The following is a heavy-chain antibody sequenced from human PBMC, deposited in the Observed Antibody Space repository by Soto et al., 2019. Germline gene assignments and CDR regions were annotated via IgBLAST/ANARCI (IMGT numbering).Heavy chain of an antibody. CDR2: INHSGST. J-gene: IGHJ5*02. CDR1: GWAFSGYY. V-gene: IGHV4-34*01. D-gene: IGHD3-10*01. CDR3: AREGLGDYHP. Sequence: QVQLQQWGAGLLKPSETLSLTCAVYGWAFSGYYWSWIRQPPGKGLEWIGEINHSGSTNYNPSLKSRVTISVDTSKNQFSLKLSSVTAADTAVYYCAREGLGDYHPWGQGTLVTVSS.